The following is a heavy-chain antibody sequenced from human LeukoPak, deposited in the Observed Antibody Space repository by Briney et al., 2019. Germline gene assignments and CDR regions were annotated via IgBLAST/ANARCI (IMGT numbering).Heavy chain of an antibody. CDR1: GYTFTGYS. CDR2: INPNSGGT. Sequence: ASVKVSCKASGYTFTGYSVHWVRQAPGQGLEWMGWINPNSGGTKYALKFQGRVTMTRDTSISTAYMGLSRLTSDDTAVYYCARDLSIAAPGTDFDYWGQGTLVTVSS. CDR3: ARDLSIAAPGTDFDY. J-gene: IGHJ4*02. D-gene: IGHD6-13*01. V-gene: IGHV1-2*02.